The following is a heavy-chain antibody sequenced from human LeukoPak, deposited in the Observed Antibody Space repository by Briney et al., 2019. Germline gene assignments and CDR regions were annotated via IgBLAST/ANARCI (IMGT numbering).Heavy chain of an antibody. CDR1: GFTFSSYA. CDR3: AKSPYGSGSYYYY. Sequence: PGGSLRLSCAASGFTFSSYAMSWVRQAPGKGLEWVSAISGSGGSTYYADSVKGRYTISRDNSKNTLYLQMNSLRAEDTAAYYCAKSPYGSGSYYYYWGQGTLVTVSS. V-gene: IGHV3-23*01. J-gene: IGHJ4*02. D-gene: IGHD3-10*01. CDR2: ISGSGGST.